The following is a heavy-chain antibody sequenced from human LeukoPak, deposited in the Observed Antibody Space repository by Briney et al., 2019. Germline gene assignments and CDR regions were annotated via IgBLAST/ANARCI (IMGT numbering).Heavy chain of an antibody. CDR3: ASYDFWSGYTYDH. CDR1: GGSTSSGTYY. CDR2: IYNSGST. Sequence: KPSETLSLTCTVSGGSTSSGTYYWGWIRQPPGKGLEWIGSIYNSGSTYYNPSLKSRVTISVDTSKNQFSLKLSSVTAADTAVYYCASYDFWSGYTYDHWGQGTLVTVSS. J-gene: IGHJ4*02. V-gene: IGHV4-39*01. D-gene: IGHD3-3*01.